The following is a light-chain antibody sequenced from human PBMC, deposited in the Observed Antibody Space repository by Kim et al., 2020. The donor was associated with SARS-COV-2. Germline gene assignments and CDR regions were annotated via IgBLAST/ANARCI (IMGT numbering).Light chain of an antibody. Sequence: ALGQKVRIKCQGDSLRRYYASWYKQKPGQAPVLVSYGKNNRPSGIPDRFSGSSAGNTASLTITGAQAEDEADYYCNSRDSSGNHWVFGGGTKLTVL. V-gene: IGLV3-19*01. J-gene: IGLJ3*02. CDR2: GKN. CDR3: NSRDSSGNHWV. CDR1: SLRRYY.